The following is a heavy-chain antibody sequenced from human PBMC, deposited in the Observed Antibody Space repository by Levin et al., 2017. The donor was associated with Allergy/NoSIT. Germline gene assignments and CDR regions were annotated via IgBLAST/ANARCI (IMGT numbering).Heavy chain of an antibody. D-gene: IGHD5-12*01. J-gene: IGHJ5*02. CDR1: GFTVSSNH. Sequence: GESLKISCAASGFTVSSNHMSWVRQAPGKGPEWVSVIYSGGTTYYADSVKGRFTISRDNSKNTLYLQMNSLRAADTAVYYCARGGWLRFFDPWGQGTLVTVSS. V-gene: IGHV3-53*01. CDR3: ARGGWLRFFDP. CDR2: IYSGGTT.